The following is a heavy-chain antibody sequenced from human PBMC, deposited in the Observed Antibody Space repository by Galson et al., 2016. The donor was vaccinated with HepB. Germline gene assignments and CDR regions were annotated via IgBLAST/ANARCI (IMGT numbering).Heavy chain of an antibody. Sequence: SLRLSCAASGFSFSSYGMNWVRQAPGKGLEWVSSISSSSRYIYYAASLKGRFTISRDNAKNSLYLQMNSLRAEDTAGYYCARGHYDFWSGPSRRAFDIWGQGTMVTVSS. CDR1: GFSFSSYG. D-gene: IGHD3-3*01. J-gene: IGHJ3*02. V-gene: IGHV3-21*01. CDR2: ISSSSRYI. CDR3: ARGHYDFWSGPSRRAFDI.